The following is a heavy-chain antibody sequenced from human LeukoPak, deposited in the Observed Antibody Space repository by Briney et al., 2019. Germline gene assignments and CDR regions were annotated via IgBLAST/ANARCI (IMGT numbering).Heavy chain of an antibody. Sequence: LGESLKISCKDSGYSFTNYWIGWVRQMPGKGLEWMGIIYPGDSDIRYSPAFQGQVTISADKSTSTAYLHWSSLKASDSGMYYCARRGSGTGRWLDPWGQGTLVTVSS. V-gene: IGHV5-51*01. D-gene: IGHD1/OR15-1a*01. CDR1: GYSFTNYW. J-gene: IGHJ5*02. CDR2: IYPGDSDI. CDR3: ARRGSGTGRWLDP.